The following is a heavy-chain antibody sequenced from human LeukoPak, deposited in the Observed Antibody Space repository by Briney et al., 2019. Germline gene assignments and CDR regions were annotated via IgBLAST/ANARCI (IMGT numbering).Heavy chain of an antibody. CDR3: ARGFFFGDGRRSRNYYYYMDV. V-gene: IGHV1-18*01. J-gene: IGHJ6*03. D-gene: IGHD3-10*01. CDR2: ISTYSGST. CDR1: GYTFTNYD. Sequence: ASVKVSCKASGYTFTNYDFSWVRQAPGQGLEWMGWISTYSGSTNYAQKLQGRVTMTTDTSTSTAYMELRSLSSDDTAVYYCARGFFFGDGRRSRNYYYYMDVWGKGTTVTISS.